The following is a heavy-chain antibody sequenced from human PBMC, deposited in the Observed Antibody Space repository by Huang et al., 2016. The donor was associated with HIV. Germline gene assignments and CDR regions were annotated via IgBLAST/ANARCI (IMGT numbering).Heavy chain of an antibody. V-gene: IGHV4-34*01. J-gene: IGHJ5*02. CDR1: GGSFSRHY. CDR2: INHVGNA. Sequence: QVQLQQWGAGLLKPSETLSLTCAVYGGSFSRHYWNWIRQSPGRGLEWLGQINHVGNANYNPSLESRVTMSVDTSKNQFSLKLTSVTGADTAMYYCAREVMISFGGPFDPWGQGTLVTVSS. CDR3: AREVMISFGGPFDP. D-gene: IGHD3-16*01.